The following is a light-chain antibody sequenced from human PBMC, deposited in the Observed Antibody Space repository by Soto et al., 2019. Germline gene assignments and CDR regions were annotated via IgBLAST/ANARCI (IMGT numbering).Light chain of an antibody. V-gene: IGKV3D-20*02. CDR3: QQRSNWPPELT. Sequence: EFVLTQSPGTLSLSPGERATLSCRASQTVRNNYLVWYQQKPGQAPRLLIYDASSRATGIPDRFSGGGSGTDFTLTISRLEPEDFAVCYCQQRSNWPPELTFGGGTKVDIK. CDR1: QTVRNNY. J-gene: IGKJ4*01. CDR2: DAS.